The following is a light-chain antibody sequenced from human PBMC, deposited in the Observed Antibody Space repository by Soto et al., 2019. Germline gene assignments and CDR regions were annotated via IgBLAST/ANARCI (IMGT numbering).Light chain of an antibody. CDR3: QQYNPSPP. J-gene: IGKJ1*01. CDR1: QSVSSS. Sequence: IVMTQSPATLSVSPGERATLSCRASQSVSSSLAWYQQKPGQAPRLLIFGASTRATGIPARFSGNGSGTEFTLTISSLQSEDFAVYYCQQYNPSPPFAQGTKVDIK. V-gene: IGKV3D-15*01. CDR2: GAS.